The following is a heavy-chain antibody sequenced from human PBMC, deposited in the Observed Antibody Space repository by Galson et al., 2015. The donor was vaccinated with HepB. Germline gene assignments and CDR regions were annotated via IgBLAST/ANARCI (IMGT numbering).Heavy chain of an antibody. CDR1: GFTFSSYG. J-gene: IGHJ5*02. CDR3: ARGLWHYGNFDP. D-gene: IGHD3-10*01. CDR2: IWYDGSNK. V-gene: IGHV3-33*08. Sequence: SLRLSCAASGFTFSSYGMHWVRQAPGKGLEWVAVIWYDGSNKYYADSVKGRFTISRDNSKNTLYLQMNSLRAEDTAVYYCARGLWHYGNFDPWGQGTLVTVSS.